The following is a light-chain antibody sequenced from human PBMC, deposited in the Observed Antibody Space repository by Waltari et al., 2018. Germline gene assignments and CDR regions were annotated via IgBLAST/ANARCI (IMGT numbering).Light chain of an antibody. CDR3: QTWGTGIWV. J-gene: IGLJ3*02. Sequence: QLVLTQSPSASASLGASVKLTCTLSSGHSSYAIDWHQQQPEKGPRYLMKLNSDGRHSKGDGIPDRFSGSSAGAERYLTISSLQSEDEADYSCQTWGTGIWVFGGGTKLTVL. CDR1: SGHSSYA. CDR2: LNSDGRH. V-gene: IGLV4-69*01.